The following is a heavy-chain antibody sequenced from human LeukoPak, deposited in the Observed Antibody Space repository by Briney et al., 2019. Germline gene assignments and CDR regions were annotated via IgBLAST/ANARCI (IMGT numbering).Heavy chain of an antibody. V-gene: IGHV1-69*13. D-gene: IGHD3-22*01. CDR1: GGTFSSYA. CDR3: EREGDYYDSSGYWAY. J-gene: IGHJ4*02. Sequence: SVKVSCKASGGTFSSYAISWVRQAPGQGLEWMGGIIPIFGTANYAQKFQRRVTITADESTSTAYMELSSLRSEDTAVYYCEREGDYYDSSGYWAYWGQGTLVTVSS. CDR2: IIPIFGTA.